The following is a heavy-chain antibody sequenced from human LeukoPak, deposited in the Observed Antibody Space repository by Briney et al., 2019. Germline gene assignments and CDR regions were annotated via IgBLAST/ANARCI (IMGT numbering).Heavy chain of an antibody. CDR1: GGSISSGDYY. V-gene: IGHV4-30-4*01. CDR3: ARVPYDSSGYLSFDY. J-gene: IGHJ4*02. CDR2: IYYSGST. Sequence: SETLSLTCTVSGGSISSGDYYWSWIRQPPGKGLEWIGYIYYSGSTYYNPSLKSRVTISVDTSKNQFSLKLSSVTAADTAVYYCARVPYDSSGYLSFDYWGQGTLVTVSS. D-gene: IGHD3-22*01.